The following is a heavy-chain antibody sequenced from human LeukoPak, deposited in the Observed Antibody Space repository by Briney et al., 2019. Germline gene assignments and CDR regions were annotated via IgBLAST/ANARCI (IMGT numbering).Heavy chain of an antibody. J-gene: IGHJ4*02. Sequence: GGSLSLSCAGSGFTFNFYWMDWVRPGPGKGLEGGVNIKNDGTEKKYVDPGEGRFTIYRDNAENTLYLQMNSLRAEDTAVYYCVRDFYVDYWGQGAMVTVSS. CDR3: VRDFYVDY. CDR2: IKNDGTEK. D-gene: IGHD2/OR15-2a*01. CDR1: GFTFNFYW. V-gene: IGHV3-7*03.